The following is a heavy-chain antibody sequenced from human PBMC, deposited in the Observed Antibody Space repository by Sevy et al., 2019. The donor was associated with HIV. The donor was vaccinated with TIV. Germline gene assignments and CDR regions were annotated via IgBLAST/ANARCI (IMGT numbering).Heavy chain of an antibody. CDR2: INPNSGGT. CDR3: ARAYYYDSSAYYFDH. D-gene: IGHD3-22*01. Sequence: ASVKVSCKASGYTFTAYYVHWVRQAPGQGLEWMGRINPNSGGTNYAQKFQGRVTMNRDTSISTAYMELSGLRYDDTAVYHCARAYYYDSSAYYFDHWGQGTLVTVSP. CDR1: GYTFTAYY. V-gene: IGHV1-2*06. J-gene: IGHJ4*02.